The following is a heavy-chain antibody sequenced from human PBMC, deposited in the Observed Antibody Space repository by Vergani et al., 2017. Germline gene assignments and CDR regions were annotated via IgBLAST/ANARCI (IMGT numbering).Heavy chain of an antibody. CDR2: IIPILGIA. J-gene: IGHJ4*02. CDR3: TRGWYYDSIAYWAY. Sequence: QVQLVHSGAEVKKPGSSVKVSCKASGGTFSSYTISWVRQAPGQGLEWMGRIIPILGIANYAQKFQGRVTMTRDTSTSTVYMELSSLRSEDTAVYYCTRGWYYDSIAYWAYWGQGTLVTVSS. V-gene: IGHV1-69*02. D-gene: IGHD3-22*01. CDR1: GGTFSSYT.